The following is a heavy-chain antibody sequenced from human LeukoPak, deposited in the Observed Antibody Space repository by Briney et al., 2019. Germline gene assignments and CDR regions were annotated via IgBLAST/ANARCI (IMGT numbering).Heavy chain of an antibody. CDR1: GVSFNDYY. CDR3: TRMTTGHDY. V-gene: IGHV4-34*01. Sequence: SETLSLTCAVSGVSFNDYYWSWVRQTPGKGLEWIAEINHSGYTNDSPSLKSRVTLSIDSSWTQFSLNLRSVTVAQSGIYYCTRMTTGHDYWGQGTLVTVSS. CDR2: INHSGYT. J-gene: IGHJ4*02. D-gene: IGHD4-17*01.